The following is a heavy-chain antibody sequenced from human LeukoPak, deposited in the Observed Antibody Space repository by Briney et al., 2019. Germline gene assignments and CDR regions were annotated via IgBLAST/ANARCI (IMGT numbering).Heavy chain of an antibody. Sequence: SETLSLTCAVYGGSFSGYYWSWIRQPPGKGLEWIGEINHSGSTNYNPSLKSRVTISVDTSKNQFSLKLSSVTAADTAVYYYARVRGYSSSWYVNFYYYGMDVWGQGTTVTVSS. CDR2: INHSGST. CDR3: ARVRGYSSSWYVNFYYYGMDV. V-gene: IGHV4-34*01. D-gene: IGHD6-13*01. J-gene: IGHJ6*02. CDR1: GGSFSGYY.